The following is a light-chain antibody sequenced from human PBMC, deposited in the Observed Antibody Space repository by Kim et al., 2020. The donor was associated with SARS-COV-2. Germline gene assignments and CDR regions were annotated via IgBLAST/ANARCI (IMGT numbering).Light chain of an antibody. J-gene: IGKJ2*01. Sequence: SASVGDRVTITCRASQSISSYLNWYQQKPGKVPRLVIYTASSLPSGVPSRFSGSGSGTDFTLTISSLQPEDSATYYCQQSYSTLYTFGQGTKLEI. CDR1: QSISSY. V-gene: IGKV1-39*01. CDR2: TAS. CDR3: QQSYSTLYT.